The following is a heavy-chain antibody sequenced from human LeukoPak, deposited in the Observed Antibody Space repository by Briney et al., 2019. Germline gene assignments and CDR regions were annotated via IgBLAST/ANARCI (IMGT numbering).Heavy chain of an antibody. D-gene: IGHD3-10*01. CDR1: GFSFSDAW. CDR2: IESKTDGGAT. CDR3: TTYGSGRKFDY. V-gene: IGHV3-15*04. Sequence: GGSLRLSCAASGFSFSDAWMSWVRQIPGKGLEWVGRIESKTDGGATDYAAPVKGRFTISRDDSTNTLYLQMNSLKSEDTAVYYCTTYGSGRKFDYWGQGTLVTVSS. J-gene: IGHJ4*02.